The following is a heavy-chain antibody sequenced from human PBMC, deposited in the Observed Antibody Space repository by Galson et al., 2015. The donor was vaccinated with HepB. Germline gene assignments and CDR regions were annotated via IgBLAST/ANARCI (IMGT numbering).Heavy chain of an antibody. D-gene: IGHD6-19*01. J-gene: IGHJ4*02. V-gene: IGHV3-30*18. CDR2: ISHDVTNK. CDR3: AKDGRSVWYSDYFDY. CDR1: GCTFSDYY. Sequence: SLRLSCAASGCTFSDYYMSWIRQAPGKGLEWVAVISHDVTNKHYADAVRGRITISRDNSKNTAYLQMNSLRAEDTAMYYCAKDGRSVWYSDYFDYWGQGTLVTVSS.